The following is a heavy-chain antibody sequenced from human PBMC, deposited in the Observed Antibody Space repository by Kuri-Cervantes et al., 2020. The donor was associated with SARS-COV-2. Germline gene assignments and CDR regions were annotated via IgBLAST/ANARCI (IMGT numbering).Heavy chain of an antibody. V-gene: IGHV3-23*01. CDR3: ANLGPFRGSAFDI. J-gene: IGHJ3*02. D-gene: IGHD2-15*01. CDR1: GFTFSSSS. CDR2: ISGSGGST. Sequence: GESLKISCAASGFTFSSSSMHWVCQAPGKGLEWVSAISGSGGSTYYADSVKGRFTISRDNSKNTLYLQMNSLRAEDTAVYYCANLGPFRGSAFDIWGQGTMVTVSS.